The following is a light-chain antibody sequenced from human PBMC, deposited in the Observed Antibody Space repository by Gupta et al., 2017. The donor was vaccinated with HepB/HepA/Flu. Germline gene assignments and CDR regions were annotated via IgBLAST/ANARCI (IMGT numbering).Light chain of an antibody. Sequence: EIVLTQSPATLSLSPGERATLSCRASQRVSSYLAWYQQKPGQAPMLLIYDASNRATGIPARFRGSGSGTDFTLTISSLEPEDFAVYDCQQRSNWTCLGQGTKLEIK. V-gene: IGKV3-11*01. CDR1: QRVSSY. J-gene: IGKJ2*03. CDR2: DAS. CDR3: QQRSNWTC.